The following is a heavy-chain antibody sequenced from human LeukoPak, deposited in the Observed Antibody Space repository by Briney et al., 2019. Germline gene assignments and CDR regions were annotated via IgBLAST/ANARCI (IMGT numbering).Heavy chain of an antibody. V-gene: IGHV4-4*07. D-gene: IGHD3-3*01. CDR1: GGSISSYY. J-gene: IGHJ6*02. CDR2: IYTSGST. CDR3: AREASAPLPFWSGYSAPGYGMDV. Sequence: SETLSLTCTVSGGSISSYYWSWIRQPAGKGLEWIGRIYTSGSTNYNPSLKSRVTMSVDTSKNQFSLKLSSVTAADTAVYYCAREASAPLPFWSGYSAPGYGMDVWGQGTTVTVSS.